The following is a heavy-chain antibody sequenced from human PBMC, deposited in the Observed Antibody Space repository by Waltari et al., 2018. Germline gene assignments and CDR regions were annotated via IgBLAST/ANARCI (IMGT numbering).Heavy chain of an antibody. CDR1: GGSFSGSY. CDR3: AREDTAMGPRFDY. J-gene: IGHJ4*02. D-gene: IGHD5-18*01. CDR2: INHSGST. V-gene: IGHV4-34*01. Sequence: QVQLQQWGAGLLKPSETLSLTCAVYGGSFSGSYWSWIRQPPGKGLEWIGEINHSGSTNYNPSLKSRVTISVDTSKNQFSLKLSSVTAADTAVYYCAREDTAMGPRFDYWGQGTLVTVSS.